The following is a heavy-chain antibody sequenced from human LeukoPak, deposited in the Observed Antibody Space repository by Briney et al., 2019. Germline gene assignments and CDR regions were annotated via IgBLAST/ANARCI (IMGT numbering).Heavy chain of an antibody. CDR2: INHSGST. J-gene: IGHJ6*03. Sequence: SETLSLTCAVYGGSFSGYYWSWIRQPPGKGLEWIGEINHSGSTNYNPSLKSRVTISVDTSKNQFSLKLSSVTAADTAVYYCARGGSGYINPRYCSSTSCRHPNYYYYYMDVWGKGTTVTVSS. CDR1: GGSFSGYY. V-gene: IGHV4-34*01. D-gene: IGHD2-2*01. CDR3: ARGGSGYINPRYCSSTSCRHPNYYYYYMDV.